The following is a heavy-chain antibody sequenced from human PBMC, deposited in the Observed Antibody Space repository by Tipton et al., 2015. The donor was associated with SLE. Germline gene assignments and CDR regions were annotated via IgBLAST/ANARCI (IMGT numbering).Heavy chain of an antibody. J-gene: IGHJ4*02. CDR1: GGSFSGYY. CDR2: INHSGST. Sequence: LRLSCAVYGGSFSGYYWSWIRQPPGKGLEWIGEINHSGSTNYNPSLKSRVTISVDTSKNQFSLKLSSVTAADTAMYYCARGGTTIFEDWGQGTLVTVSS. V-gene: IGHV4-34*01. CDR3: ARGGTTIFED. D-gene: IGHD5-12*01.